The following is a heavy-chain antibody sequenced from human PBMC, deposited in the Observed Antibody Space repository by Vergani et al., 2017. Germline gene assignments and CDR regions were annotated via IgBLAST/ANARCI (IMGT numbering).Heavy chain of an antibody. Sequence: QVQLVQSGAEVKKPGSSVKVSCKASGATFRSNTISWVRQVPGQGLEWMGRIIPVLGKTKYAQDFQGRLTITADTSTSTAYMELTSLRSEDTAVYYCARVGWSYYDSSGYYYAPGGWFDPWGQGTLVTVSS. CDR2: IIPVLGKT. J-gene: IGHJ5*02. D-gene: IGHD3-22*01. CDR3: ARVGWSYYDSSGYYYAPGGWFDP. CDR1: GATFRSNT. V-gene: IGHV1-69*09.